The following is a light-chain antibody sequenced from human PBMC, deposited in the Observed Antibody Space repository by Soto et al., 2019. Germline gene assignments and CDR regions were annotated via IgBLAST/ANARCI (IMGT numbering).Light chain of an antibody. CDR2: GTS. CDR3: HQYGISPGT. V-gene: IGKV3-20*01. CDR1: QSVFSNY. Sequence: EIALTQSPGTVSLSPGERATLSCRASQSVFSNYLAWYQHKPGQTPRLLMYGTSSRATGIPDRFSGSGSGTDFTLTISRLEPEDFAVYYCHQYGISPGTFGQGTKVDIK. J-gene: IGKJ1*01.